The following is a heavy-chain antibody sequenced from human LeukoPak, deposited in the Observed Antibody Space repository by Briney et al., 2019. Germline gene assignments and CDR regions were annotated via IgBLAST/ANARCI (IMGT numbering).Heavy chain of an antibody. CDR2: IYYSGST. J-gene: IGHJ4*02. V-gene: IGHV4-39*07. CDR3: ARDHGPEYCGGDCSNY. CDR1: GGSISSSSYY. Sequence: PSETLSLTCTVSGGSISSSSYYWGWIRQPPGKGLEWIGSIYYSGSTYYNPSLKSRVTISVDTSKNQFSLKLSSVTAADTAVYYCARDHGPEYCGGDCSNYWGQGTLVTVSS. D-gene: IGHD2-21*02.